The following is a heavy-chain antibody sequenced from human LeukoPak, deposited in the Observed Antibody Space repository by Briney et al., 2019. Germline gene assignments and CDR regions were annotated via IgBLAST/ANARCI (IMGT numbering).Heavy chain of an antibody. CDR3: ARGAVADITVDY. D-gene: IGHD6-19*01. CDR2: IIPILGIA. CDR1: GGTFSSYA. V-gene: IGHV1-69*04. J-gene: IGHJ4*02. Sequence: ASVKVSCKASGGTFSSYAISWVRQAPGQGLEWMGRIIPILGIANYAQKFQGRVTITADKSTSTAYMELSSLRSEDTAVYYCARGAVADITVDYWGQGTLVTVSS.